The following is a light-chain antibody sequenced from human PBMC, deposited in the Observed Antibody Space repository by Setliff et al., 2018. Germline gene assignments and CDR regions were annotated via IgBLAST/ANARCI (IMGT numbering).Light chain of an antibody. J-gene: IGLJ3*02. CDR2: DVS. CDR3: SSYTSSVTWV. V-gene: IGLV2-14*03. CDR1: SNDVGAYKY. Sequence: QSVLTQPASVSGSPGQSITISCTGTSNDVGAYKYVSWYQQHPGKAPKLMIFDVSNRPSGVSNRFSGSKSGNTASLTISGLRAEGEADYYCSSYTSSVTWVFGGGTKVTVL.